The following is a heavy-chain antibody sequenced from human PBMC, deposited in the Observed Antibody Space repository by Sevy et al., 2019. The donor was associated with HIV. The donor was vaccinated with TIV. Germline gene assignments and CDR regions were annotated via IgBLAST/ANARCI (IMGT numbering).Heavy chain of an antibody. J-gene: IGHJ3*02. D-gene: IGHD4-17*01. CDR3: AREKGTVTILSAFDI. CDR1: GGSFSTDS. V-gene: IGHV4-59*13. CDR2: IYDSGHT. Sequence: SETLSLTCTVSGGSFSTDSWNWIRQSPGKGLEWIGYIYDSGHTNYNPSLKSRVTISVDTSKNQFSLKLNSVTAGDTAVYYCAREKGTVTILSAFDIWGQGTRVTVSS.